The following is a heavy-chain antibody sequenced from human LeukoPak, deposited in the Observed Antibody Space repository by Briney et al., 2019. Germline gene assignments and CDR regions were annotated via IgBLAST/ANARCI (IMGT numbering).Heavy chain of an antibody. D-gene: IGHD3-10*01. V-gene: IGHV4-30-2*01. J-gene: IGHJ5*02. CDR3: AGSGSYYPNWFDP. Sequence: SQTQPLTCAVSGGSISSGGYSWSWIRQPPGKGLEWIGYIYHSGSTYYNPSLKSRVTISVDRSKNQFSLKLSSVTAADTAVYYCAGSGSYYPNWFDPWGQGTLVTVSS. CDR2: IYHSGST. CDR1: GGSISSGGYS.